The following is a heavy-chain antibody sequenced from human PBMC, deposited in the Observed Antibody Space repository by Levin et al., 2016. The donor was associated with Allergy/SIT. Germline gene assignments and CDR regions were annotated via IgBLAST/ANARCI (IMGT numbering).Heavy chain of an antibody. Sequence: WIRQPPGKGLEWIGEINHSGSTNYNPSLKSRVTISVDTSKNQFSLKLSSVTAADTAVYYCARTVRVAYYYGSGSPRDYFDYWGQGTLVTVSS. CDR3: ARTVRVAYYYGSGSPRDYFDY. D-gene: IGHD3-10*01. V-gene: IGHV4-34*01. CDR2: INHSGST. J-gene: IGHJ4*02.